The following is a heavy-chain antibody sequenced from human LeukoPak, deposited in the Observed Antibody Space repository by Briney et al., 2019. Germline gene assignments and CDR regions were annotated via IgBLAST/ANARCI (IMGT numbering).Heavy chain of an antibody. CDR3: AKQADYYDSSGRDDYFDY. D-gene: IGHD3-22*01. Sequence: PGRSLRLSCAASGFTFSSYGMHWVRQAPGKGLEWVAAISYDGSNKYYADSVKGRFTISRDNSKNTLYLQMSSLRAEDTAVYYCAKQADYYDSSGRDDYFDYWGQGTLVTVSS. CDR2: ISYDGSNK. V-gene: IGHV3-30*18. J-gene: IGHJ4*02. CDR1: GFTFSSYG.